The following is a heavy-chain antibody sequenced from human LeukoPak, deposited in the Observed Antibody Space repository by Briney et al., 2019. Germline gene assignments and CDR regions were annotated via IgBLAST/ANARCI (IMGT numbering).Heavy chain of an antibody. CDR2: ISSGSSTI. V-gene: IGHV3-48*02. Sequence: GGSLRLSCAVSGFTFSGDWMHWVRQAPGKGLEWVSYISSGSSTIYYADSVKGRFTISRDNAKNSLYLQMNGLRDEDTAVYYCARDRFLTVGDYWGQGTLVTVSS. CDR3: ARDRFLTVGDY. D-gene: IGHD4-23*01. J-gene: IGHJ4*02. CDR1: GFTFSGDW.